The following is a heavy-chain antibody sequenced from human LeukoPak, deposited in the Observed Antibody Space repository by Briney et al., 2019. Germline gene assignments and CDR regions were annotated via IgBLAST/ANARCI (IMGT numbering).Heavy chain of an antibody. CDR1: GFTFDDYA. Sequence: PGRSLRLSCAASGFTFDDYAMHWVRQAPGKGLEWVSDISWNSGSIGYADSVKGRFTISRDNAKNSLYLQMNSLRAEDTALYYCAKGIHSGWYDPFDYWGQGTLVTVSS. J-gene: IGHJ4*02. CDR3: AKGIHSGWYDPFDY. CDR2: ISWNSGSI. D-gene: IGHD6-19*01. V-gene: IGHV3-9*01.